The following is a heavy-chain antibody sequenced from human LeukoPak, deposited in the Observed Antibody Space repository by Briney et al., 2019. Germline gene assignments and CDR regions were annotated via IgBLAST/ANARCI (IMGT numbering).Heavy chain of an antibody. CDR2: IYPGDSYT. CDR3: ARREGSSFSPPDY. V-gene: IGHV5-51*01. Sequence: GESLKISCKGSGYSFTSYWIGLVRQMPGKGVEWMGIIYPGDSYTRYSPSFQGQVTISADKSISTAYLQWGSLKDSDTAMYYCARREGSSFSPPDYWGQGTLVTVSS. J-gene: IGHJ4*02. D-gene: IGHD6-6*01. CDR1: GYSFTSYW.